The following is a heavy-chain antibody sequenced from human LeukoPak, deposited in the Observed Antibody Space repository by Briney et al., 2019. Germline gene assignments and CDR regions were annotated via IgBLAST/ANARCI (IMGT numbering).Heavy chain of an antibody. D-gene: IGHD6-19*01. CDR2: INPSGGST. Sequence: ASVKVSCKASRYTFTSYYMHWVRQAPGQGLEWLGIINPSGGSTSYAQKFQGRVTMTTDTSTSTAYMELRCLRSDDTAVYYCARATRGQWLVPFDYWGQGTLVTVSS. J-gene: IGHJ4*02. CDR1: RYTFTSYY. CDR3: ARATRGQWLVPFDY. V-gene: IGHV1-46*01.